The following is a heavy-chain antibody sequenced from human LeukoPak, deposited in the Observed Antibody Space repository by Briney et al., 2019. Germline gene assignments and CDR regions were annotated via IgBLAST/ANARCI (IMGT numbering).Heavy chain of an antibody. CDR2: IYYSGST. CDR3: ARNPRQWPPLNWYFDL. D-gene: IGHD6-19*01. J-gene: IGHJ2*01. CDR1: GGSISSSSYY. Sequence: PSETLSLTCTVSGGSISSSSYYWGWIRQPPGKGLEWIGSIYYSGSTYYNPSLKSRVTISVDTSKNQFSLKLSSVTAADTAVYYCARNPRQWPPLNWYFDLWGRGTLVTVSS. V-gene: IGHV4-39*01.